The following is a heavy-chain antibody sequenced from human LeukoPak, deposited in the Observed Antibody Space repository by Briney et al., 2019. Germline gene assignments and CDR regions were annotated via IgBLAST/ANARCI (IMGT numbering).Heavy chain of an antibody. J-gene: IGHJ4*02. CDR2: ISYDGGNK. CDR3: AKDGEGYGSGSYYPDY. Sequence: GRSLRLSCAASGFTFSSYGMHWVRQAPGKGLEWVAVISYDGGNKYYADSVKGRFTISRDNSKNTLYLQMNSLRAEDTAVYYCAKDGEGYGSGSYYPDYWGQGTLVTVSS. V-gene: IGHV3-30*18. CDR1: GFTFSSYG. D-gene: IGHD3-10*01.